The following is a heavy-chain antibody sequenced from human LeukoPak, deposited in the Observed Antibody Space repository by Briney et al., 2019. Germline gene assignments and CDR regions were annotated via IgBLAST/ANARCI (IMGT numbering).Heavy chain of an antibody. Sequence: SVKVSCKASGGTFSSYAISWVRQAPGQGLEWMGRIIPILGIANYAQKFQGRVTITADKSTSTAYMELSSLRSEDTAVYYCARDRYYYDSSGSPAGYWGQGTLVTVSS. D-gene: IGHD3-22*01. V-gene: IGHV1-69*04. J-gene: IGHJ4*02. CDR1: GGTFSSYA. CDR3: ARDRYYYDSSGSPAGY. CDR2: IIPILGIA.